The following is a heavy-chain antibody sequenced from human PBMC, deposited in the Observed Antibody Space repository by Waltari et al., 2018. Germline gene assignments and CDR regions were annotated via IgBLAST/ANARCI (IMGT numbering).Heavy chain of an antibody. V-gene: IGHV1-18*01. CDR2: ISAYNGDT. J-gene: IGHJ4*02. Sequence: QVQLVQSGAEVKKPGASVKVSCTASGYTFTSYGISWVRQAPGQGLEWMGWISAYNGDTKYTQKLQGRVTMSTDTSTTTAYMELRSLRSDDTAVYYCARGDDILTGYYKGLDYWGQGTLVAVSS. CDR3: ARGDDILTGYYKGLDY. D-gene: IGHD3-9*01. CDR1: GYTFTSYG.